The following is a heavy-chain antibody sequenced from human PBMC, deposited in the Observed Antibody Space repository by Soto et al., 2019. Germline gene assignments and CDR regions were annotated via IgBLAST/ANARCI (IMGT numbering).Heavy chain of an antibody. CDR3: ARDSSYSSGWYSASWFDP. V-gene: IGHV4-59*01. Sequence: PSETLSLTRTVSGGSISSYYWSWIRLPPGKGLEWIGYIYYSGSTNYNPYLKSRLTISVDTSKNQFSLKLSSVTAADTAVYYCARDSSYSSGWYSASWFDPWGQGTLVTVSS. CDR2: IYYSGST. J-gene: IGHJ5*02. D-gene: IGHD6-19*01. CDR1: GGSISSYY.